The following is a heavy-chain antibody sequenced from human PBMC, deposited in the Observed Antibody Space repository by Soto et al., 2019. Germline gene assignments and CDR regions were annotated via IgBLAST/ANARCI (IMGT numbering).Heavy chain of an antibody. CDR3: ARTGYSYGPNPLLY. J-gene: IGHJ4*02. Sequence: SETLSLTCTVSGGSISSGGYYWSWIRQHPGKGLEWIGYIYYSGSTYYNPSLKSRVTISVDTSKNQFSLKLSSVTAADTAVYYCARTGYSYGPNPLLYWGQGTLVTVSS. CDR2: IYYSGST. CDR1: GGSISSGGYY. D-gene: IGHD5-18*01. V-gene: IGHV4-31*03.